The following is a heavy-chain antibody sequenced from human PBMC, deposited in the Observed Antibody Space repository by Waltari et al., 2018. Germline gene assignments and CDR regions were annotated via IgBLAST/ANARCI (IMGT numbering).Heavy chain of an antibody. V-gene: IGHV4-31*03. CDR3: ARAPRGYSGYDHFDY. Sequence: QVQLQESGPGLVKPSETLSLTCTVSGDSISRGDFYLRWTHPHPGRGLEWIGYIYSSGRTYYNPSLKSRITISVDTSKNQFSLTLSSVTAADTAVYYCARAPRGYSGYDHFDYWGQGILVTVSS. J-gene: IGHJ4*02. D-gene: IGHD5-12*01. CDR2: IYSSGRT. CDR1: GDSISRGDFY.